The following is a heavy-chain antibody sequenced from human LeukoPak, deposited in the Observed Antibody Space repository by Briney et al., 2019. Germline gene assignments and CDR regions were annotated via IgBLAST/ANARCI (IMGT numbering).Heavy chain of an antibody. J-gene: IGHJ3*02. CDR2: IYHSGST. V-gene: IGHV4-4*02. D-gene: IGHD3-22*01. CDR1: GGSISSSNW. Sequence: SGTLSLTCAVSGGSISSSNWWSWIRQPPGKGLEWIGEIYHSGSTNYNPSLKSRVTISVDTSKNQFSLKLSSVTAADTAVYYCARGRYYDSDDAFDIWGQGTMVTVSS. CDR3: ARGRYYDSDDAFDI.